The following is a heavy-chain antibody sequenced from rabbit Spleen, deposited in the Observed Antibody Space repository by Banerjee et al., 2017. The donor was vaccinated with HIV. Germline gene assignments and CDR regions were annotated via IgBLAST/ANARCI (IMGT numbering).Heavy chain of an antibody. Sequence: QEQLEESGGDLVKPEGSLTLTCKASGFSFIYKCVMCWVRQAPGKGMEWIACINSNTGNSVYANWAKGRFTISKTSSTTVTLQMTSLTAADTATYFCARGIPYGFAGDAYPPYAMDLWGPGTLVTVS. D-gene: IGHD6-1*01. CDR2: INSNTGNS. CDR3: ARGIPYGFAGDAYPPYAMDL. CDR1: GFSFIYKCV. J-gene: IGHJ6*01. V-gene: IGHV1S45*01.